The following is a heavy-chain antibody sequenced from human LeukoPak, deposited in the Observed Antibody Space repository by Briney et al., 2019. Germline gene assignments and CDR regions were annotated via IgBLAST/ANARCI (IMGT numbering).Heavy chain of an antibody. CDR3: ARFVMVTAGDY. V-gene: IGHV3-74*01. J-gene: IGHJ4*02. CDR2: IIGDGSVT. D-gene: IGHD2-21*02. CDR1: GFTFSSYA. Sequence: RAGGSLRLSCAASGFTFSSYAMSWVRQAPGKGLVWVSRIIGDGSVTSYADSVKGRFTISRDNAKNTVYLQMNSLRDEDTAVYYCARFVMVTAGDYWGQGTLVTVSS.